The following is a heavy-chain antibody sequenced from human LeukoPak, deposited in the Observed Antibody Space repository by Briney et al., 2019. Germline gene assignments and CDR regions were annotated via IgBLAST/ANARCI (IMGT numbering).Heavy chain of an antibody. D-gene: IGHD4-11*01. CDR1: GGSISAKSYSSNNH. V-gene: IGHV4-30-4*08. Sequence: PSETLSLTCTVSGGSISAKSYSSNNHWGWIRQPPGKGLEWIGYIYYSGSTYYNPSLKSRVTISVDTSKNQFSLKLSSVTAADTAVYYCAREGTYSNGRAFDIWGQGTMVTISS. CDR3: AREGTYSNGRAFDI. CDR2: IYYSGST. J-gene: IGHJ3*02.